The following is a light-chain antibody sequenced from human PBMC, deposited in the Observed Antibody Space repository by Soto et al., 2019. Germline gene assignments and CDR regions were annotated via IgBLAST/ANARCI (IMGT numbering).Light chain of an antibody. CDR2: GAS. V-gene: IGKV3-15*01. Sequence: EIVMTQSPATLSVSPGERATLSSRASQSVSSNLAWYQQKPGQAPRLLIYGASTKATGIPARFSGSGSGTELTLTISSVQSADFAVYCCEQYNNWPPPITFGQGTRLEIK. J-gene: IGKJ5*01. CDR1: QSVSSN. CDR3: EQYNNWPPPIT.